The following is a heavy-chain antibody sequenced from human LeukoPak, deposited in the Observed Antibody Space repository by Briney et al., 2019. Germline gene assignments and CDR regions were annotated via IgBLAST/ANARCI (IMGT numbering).Heavy chain of an antibody. CDR1: GYTLTELS. CDR3: ATDNPLLWFGNDAFDI. Sequence: GASVKVSCKVSGYTLTELSMHWVRQAPGKGLEWMGGFDPEDGETIYAQKFQGRVTMTEDTSTDTAYMELSSLRSEDTAVYYCATDNPLLWFGNDAFDIWGQGTMVTVSS. CDR2: FDPEDGET. V-gene: IGHV1-24*01. D-gene: IGHD3-10*01. J-gene: IGHJ3*02.